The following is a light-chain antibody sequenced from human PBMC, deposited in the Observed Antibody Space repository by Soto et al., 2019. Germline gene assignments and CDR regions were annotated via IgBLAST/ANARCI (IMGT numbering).Light chain of an antibody. CDR2: GAS. Sequence: DSQMTQSPSTLSASVGDRVTITCRASQSISSWLAWYQQKPGKAPKLLIYGASSLESGVPSRFSGSGSGTEFTLTISSLQPDDFATYYCQQYNTYRTFGQGTKVEIK. J-gene: IGKJ1*01. CDR1: QSISSW. CDR3: QQYNTYRT. V-gene: IGKV1-5*01.